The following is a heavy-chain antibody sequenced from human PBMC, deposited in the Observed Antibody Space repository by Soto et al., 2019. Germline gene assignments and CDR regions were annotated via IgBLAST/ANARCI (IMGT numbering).Heavy chain of an antibody. D-gene: IGHD4-17*01. Sequence: QVQLVQSGAEVKKPGSSVTVSCKASGGTFSSYAISWVRQAPGQGLEWMGGIIPIFGTANYAQKFQGRVTITADESTSTAYMELGSLGSEGTAVYYWAGAREDDGDCSLRYWGQGTLVTVSS. CDR3: AGAREDDGDCSLRY. J-gene: IGHJ4*02. V-gene: IGHV1-69*01. CDR2: IIPIFGTA. CDR1: GGTFSSYA.